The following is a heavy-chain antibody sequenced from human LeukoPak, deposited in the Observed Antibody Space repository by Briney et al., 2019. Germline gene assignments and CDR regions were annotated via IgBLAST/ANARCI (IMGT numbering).Heavy chain of an antibody. CDR2: INQDRSEK. CDR3: ARDHCSSSSCYTYYGMEL. J-gene: IGHJ6*02. V-gene: IGHV3-7*01. CDR1: GFSFSSYW. Sequence: GGSLRLSCAASGFSFSSYWMNWVRQVPGKGLEWVANINQDRSEKSYVDSVKGRFTISRDNTKNSLYLQMNSLRAEDTAVYYCARDHCSSSSCYTYYGMELWGQGTTVTVSS. D-gene: IGHD2-2*02.